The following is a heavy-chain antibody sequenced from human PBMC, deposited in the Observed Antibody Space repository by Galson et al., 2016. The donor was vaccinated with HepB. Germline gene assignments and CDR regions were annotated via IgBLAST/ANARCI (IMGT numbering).Heavy chain of an antibody. J-gene: IGHJ4*02. V-gene: IGHV1-24*01. CDR2: FDPEDGER. D-gene: IGHD3-3*01. CDR3: AAVVRAFGVRRGFDY. Sequence: SVKVSCKVSGYSLTELSMYWVRQAPGKGLEWMGGFDPEDGERIYAQKFQGRVTMTEDTSADTAYMELSSLRSEDTAVYYCAAVVRAFGVRRGFDYWGQGTLVSVSS. CDR1: GYSLTELS.